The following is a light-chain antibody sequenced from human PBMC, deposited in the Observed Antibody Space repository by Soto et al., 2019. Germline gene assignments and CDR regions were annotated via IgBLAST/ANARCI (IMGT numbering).Light chain of an antibody. CDR3: QQSYSTPRT. V-gene: IGKV1-39*01. CDR1: QGVNTW. Sequence: DVHLTQSPSSVSASVGDRVTITCRASQGVNTWLAWYQKKPGKAPRLLIYGASSLQSGVPSRFSGSGSGTDFTLTISSLQPEDFATYYCQQSYSTPRTFGQGTKVDIK. CDR2: GAS. J-gene: IGKJ1*01.